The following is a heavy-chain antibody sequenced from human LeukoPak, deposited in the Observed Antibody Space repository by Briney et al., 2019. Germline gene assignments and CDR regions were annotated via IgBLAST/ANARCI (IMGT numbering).Heavy chain of an antibody. CDR2: IYVGGSA. D-gene: IGHD3-9*01. CDR3: ARLKIDGTHFDY. V-gene: IGHV3-53*01. J-gene: IGHJ4*02. Sequence: GGSLRLSCAASGFTVSSNYMSWVRQTPGKGLEWVSVIYVGGSAYYADSVKGRFTISGDSSKSTLYLQMNSLRAEDTAVYYCARLKIDGTHFDYWGQGTLVTVSS. CDR1: GFTVSSNY.